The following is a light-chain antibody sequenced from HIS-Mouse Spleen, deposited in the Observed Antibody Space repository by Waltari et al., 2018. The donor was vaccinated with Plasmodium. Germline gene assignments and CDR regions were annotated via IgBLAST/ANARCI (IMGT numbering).Light chain of an antibody. CDR2: KAS. V-gene: IGKV1-5*03. CDR1: QSFSSC. J-gene: IGKJ1*01. Sequence: DIQMTQSPSTLSASVGDRVTITSRASQSFSSCLAWYQHKQGTAPKLMIYKASSLESGVQARFSGSGTGTEITLTISSLQPDAVATSSYQQYHSYWTFGQGTKVEIK. CDR3: QQYHSYWT.